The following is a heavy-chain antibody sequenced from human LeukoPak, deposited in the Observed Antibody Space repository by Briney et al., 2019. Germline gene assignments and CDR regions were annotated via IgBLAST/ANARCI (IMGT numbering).Heavy chain of an antibody. CDR3: ARGIWNDPYY. CDR2: ISSGSSTI. D-gene: IGHD1-1*01. Sequence: GGSLRLSWAASGFTFSSYSMNWVRQAPGKGLEWVSYISSGSSTIYYADSVKGRFTISRDNAKNSLYLQMNSLRAEDTAVYYCARGIWNDPYYWGQGTLVTVSS. J-gene: IGHJ4*02. V-gene: IGHV3-48*01. CDR1: GFTFSSYS.